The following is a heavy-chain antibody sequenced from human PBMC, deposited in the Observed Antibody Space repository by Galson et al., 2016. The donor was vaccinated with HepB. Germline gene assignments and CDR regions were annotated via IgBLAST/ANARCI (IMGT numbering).Heavy chain of an antibody. CDR3: ARDGGIPGAAFDI. J-gene: IGHJ3*02. CDR1: GFTFSNYW. Sequence: SLRLSCAASGFTFSNYWMSWVRQAPGKGLEWVANINQDGSPKSYADSVKGRFTVSRDNAKNSLYLQMNSLRDEDTAVYYCARDGGIPGAAFDIWGQGTMVTVSS. CDR2: INQDGSPK. V-gene: IGHV3-7*01. D-gene: IGHD3-16*01.